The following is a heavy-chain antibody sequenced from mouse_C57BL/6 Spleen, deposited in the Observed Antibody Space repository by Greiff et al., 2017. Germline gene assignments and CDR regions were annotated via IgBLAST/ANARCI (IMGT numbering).Heavy chain of an antibody. Sequence: QVQLQQSGPELVKPGASVKISCKASGYAFSSSWMNWVKQRPGTGLEWIGRIYPGDGDTNYNGKFKGKATLTADKSSSTAYMQLSSLTSEDSAVYFCAREDYYGSSYWYCDVWGTGTTVTVSS. D-gene: IGHD1-1*01. CDR2: IYPGDGDT. CDR3: AREDYYGSSYWYCDV. CDR1: GYAFSSSW. V-gene: IGHV1-82*01. J-gene: IGHJ1*03.